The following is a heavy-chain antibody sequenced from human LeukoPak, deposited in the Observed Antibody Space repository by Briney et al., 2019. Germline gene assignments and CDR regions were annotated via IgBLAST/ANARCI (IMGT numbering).Heavy chain of an antibody. CDR2: INPNSGGT. Sequence: GASVKVSCKASGYTFTGYYMHWVRQAPGQGLEWMGWINPNSGGTNYAQKFQGRVTMTRDTSISTAYMELSRLRSDDTATYYCARAQSSDIVVVPAAMHFDYWGQGTLVTVSS. D-gene: IGHD2-2*01. V-gene: IGHV1-2*02. CDR3: ARAQSSDIVVVPAAMHFDY. CDR1: GYTFTGYY. J-gene: IGHJ4*02.